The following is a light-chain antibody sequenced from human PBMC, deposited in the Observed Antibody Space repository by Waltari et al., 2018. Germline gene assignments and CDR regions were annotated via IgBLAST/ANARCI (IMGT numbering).Light chain of an antibody. CDR1: RSNIGNNY. Sequence: QSVLTQPPSVSAAPGQRVTISCSGGRSNIGNNYVSWYRQFPGTAPKHLIYENSERPSGIPGRFSGSKSGTSATLDITGLQAGDEADYYCGTWDSSLSGAVFGGGTHLTVL. V-gene: IGLV1-51*02. CDR2: ENS. CDR3: GTWDSSLSGAV. J-gene: IGLJ7*01.